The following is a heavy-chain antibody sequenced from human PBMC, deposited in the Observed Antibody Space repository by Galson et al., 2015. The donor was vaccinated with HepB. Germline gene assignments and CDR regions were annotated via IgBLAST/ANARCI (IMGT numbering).Heavy chain of an antibody. CDR3: ARGWYHFDN. D-gene: IGHD6-13*01. J-gene: IGHJ4*02. Sequence: SLRLSCAASGFTLKTYWMHWVRQAPGKGLVWVSRCNGDGSSTNYADSVRGRFTISRDNAKEMLYLQMNSLRAEDTAVYFCARGWYHFDNWGQGTLVSVSA. CDR2: CNGDGSST. CDR1: GFTLKTYW. V-gene: IGHV3-74*01.